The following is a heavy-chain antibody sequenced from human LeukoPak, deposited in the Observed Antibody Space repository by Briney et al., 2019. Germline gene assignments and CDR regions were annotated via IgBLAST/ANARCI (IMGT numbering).Heavy chain of an antibody. CDR3: ASYYDSSGYFLG. CDR1: GYTFTSYG. V-gene: IGHV1-8*02. CDR2: MNPNSGNT. D-gene: IGHD3-22*01. J-gene: IGHJ4*02. Sequence: ASVKVSCKASGYTFTSYGISWVRQATGQGLEWMGRMNPNSGNTGYAQKFQGRVTMTRNTSISTAYMELSSLRSEDTAVYYCASYYDSSGYFLGWGQGTLVTVSS.